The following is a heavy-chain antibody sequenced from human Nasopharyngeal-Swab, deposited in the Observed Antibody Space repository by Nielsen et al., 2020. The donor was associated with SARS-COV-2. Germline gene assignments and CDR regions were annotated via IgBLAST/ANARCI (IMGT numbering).Heavy chain of an antibody. D-gene: IGHD6-19*01. Sequence: GESLKISCAASGFTFSSYEMNWVRQAPGKGLEWVSYISSSGSTIYYADSVKGRFTISRDNAKNSLYLQMNSLRAEDTAVYYCARHTQWLALYYYYYYGMDVWGQGTTVTVSS. V-gene: IGHV3-48*03. CDR2: ISSSGSTI. CDR1: GFTFSSYE. CDR3: ARHTQWLALYYYYYYGMDV. J-gene: IGHJ6*02.